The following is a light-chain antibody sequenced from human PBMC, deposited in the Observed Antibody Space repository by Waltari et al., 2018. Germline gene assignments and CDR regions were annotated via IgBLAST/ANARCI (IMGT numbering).Light chain of an antibody. Sequence: QSALTQPASVSGSPGPSITISCTGTSSAVGGYNLVSWYQQHPGKAPKLIIYEGNKWPSGVSHRFSGSKSGNTASLTISGLQAEDEADYYCCSFAGSTTWVFGGGTTLTVL. CDR3: CSFAGSTTWV. CDR1: SSAVGGYNL. V-gene: IGLV2-23*01. J-gene: IGLJ3*02. CDR2: EGN.